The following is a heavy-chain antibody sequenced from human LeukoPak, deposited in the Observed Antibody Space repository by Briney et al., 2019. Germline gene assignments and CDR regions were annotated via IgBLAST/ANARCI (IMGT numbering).Heavy chain of an antibody. CDR2: INWNGGST. D-gene: IGHD3-22*01. Sequence: PGGSLRLSCAASGFTFDDYGMNWVRQAPGQGLEGGSGINWNGGSTAYADFVKGRFTISRDNGKNSLYLQMNSLRAEDTALYYCARGGVSSGYYPFDYWGQGTLVTVSS. CDR1: GFTFDDYG. J-gene: IGHJ4*02. V-gene: IGHV3-20*04. CDR3: ARGGVSSGYYPFDY.